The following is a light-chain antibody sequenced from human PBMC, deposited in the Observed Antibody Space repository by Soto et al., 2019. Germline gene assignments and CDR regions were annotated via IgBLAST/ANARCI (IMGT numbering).Light chain of an antibody. CDR2: DAS. V-gene: IGKV3-20*01. J-gene: IGKJ4*01. CDR3: QQFSSYPLT. CDR1: QTVRNNY. Sequence: EFVLTQSPGTLSLSPGERATLSCRASQTVRNNYLAWYQQKPGQAPRLLIYDASSRATGIPDRFSGGGSGTDFTLTIIRLEHEDFVVYYCQQFSSYPLTFGGGTKVDI.